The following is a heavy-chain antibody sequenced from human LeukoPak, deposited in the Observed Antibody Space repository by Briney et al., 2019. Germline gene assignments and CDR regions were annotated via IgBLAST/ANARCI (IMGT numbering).Heavy chain of an antibody. V-gene: IGHV3-21*01. CDR1: GFTFGNAW. J-gene: IGHJ4*02. D-gene: IGHD6-19*01. CDR3: ASNRIAVAGTVY. CDR2: ISSSSSYI. Sequence: PGGSLRLSCAASGFTFGNAWMNWVRQAPGKGLEWVSSISSSSSYIYYADSVKGRFTISRDNAKNSLYLQMNSLRAEDTAVYYCASNRIAVAGTVYWGQGTLVTVSS.